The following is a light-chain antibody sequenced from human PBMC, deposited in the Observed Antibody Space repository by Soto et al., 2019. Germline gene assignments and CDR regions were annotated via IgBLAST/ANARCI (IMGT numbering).Light chain of an antibody. CDR1: SSDVGAYNY. V-gene: IGLV2-8*01. Sequence: QSMLTQPPSTSVSPGQSVTISRTGTSSDVGAYNYVSGYQQHPGKAPKLMIYEVSKRPSGVPDRFSGSKSGTSASLAITGLQAEDEADCYCQSNDSSLSGYVFGTGTKVTVL. CDR2: EVS. CDR3: QSNDSSLSGYV. J-gene: IGLJ1*01.